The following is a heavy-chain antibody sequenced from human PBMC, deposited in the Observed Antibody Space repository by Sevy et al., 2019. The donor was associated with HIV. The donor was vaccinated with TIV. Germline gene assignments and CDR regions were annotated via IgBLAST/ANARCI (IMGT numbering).Heavy chain of an antibody. V-gene: IGHV4-59*01. CDR3: ARESIGAVGDFDY. CDR1: GGSISSYY. CDR2: IYYSGST. J-gene: IGHJ4*02. Sequence: SETLSLTCTVSGGSISSYYWSWIRQPPGKGLEWIGYIYYSGSTNYNPSLKSRVTILVDTSKNQFSLKLRSVTAADTAVYYCARESIGAVGDFDYWGQRTLVTVSS. D-gene: IGHD6-13*01.